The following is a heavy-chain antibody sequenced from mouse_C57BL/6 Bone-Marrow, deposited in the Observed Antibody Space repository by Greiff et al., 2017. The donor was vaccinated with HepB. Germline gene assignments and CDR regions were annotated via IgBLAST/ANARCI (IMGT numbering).Heavy chain of an antibody. CDR1: GYSFTGYY. Sequence: VQLKESGPELVKPGASVKISCKASGYSFTGYYMNWVKQSPEKSLEWIGEINPSTGGTTYNQKFKAKATVTVDKSSSTAYMQRKSLTSEDSAVYYCARGDDGYPHFDCWGQGTTLTVSS. D-gene: IGHD2-3*01. CDR3: ARGDDGYPHFDC. V-gene: IGHV1-42*01. CDR2: INPSTGGT. J-gene: IGHJ2*01.